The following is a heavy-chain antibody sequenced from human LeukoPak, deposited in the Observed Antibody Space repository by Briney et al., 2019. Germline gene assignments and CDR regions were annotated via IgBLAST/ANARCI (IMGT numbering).Heavy chain of an antibody. CDR3: ASEYCSSTSCLRNYYYGMDV. CDR2: IIPIFGIA. Sequence: SVKVSCKASGGTFSSYAISWVRQAPGQGLEWMGRIIPIFGIANYAQKFQGRVTITADKSTSTAYMELSSLRSEDTAVYYCASEYCSSTSCLRNYYYGMDVWGQGTTVTVSS. J-gene: IGHJ6*02. V-gene: IGHV1-69*04. D-gene: IGHD2-2*01. CDR1: GGTFSSYA.